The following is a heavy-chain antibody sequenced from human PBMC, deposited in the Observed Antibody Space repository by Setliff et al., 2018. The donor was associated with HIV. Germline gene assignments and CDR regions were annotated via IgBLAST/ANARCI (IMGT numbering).Heavy chain of an antibody. D-gene: IGHD4-17*01. J-gene: IGHJ4*02. V-gene: IGHV4-4*02. CDR3: AKGAGFYGDYTFDR. Sequence: PSETLSLTCAVSGGSISSSNWWSWVRQPPGKGLEWIGEIYFSGHTNYNPSLKSRVTISMVASRNQFSLKVTSVTAADTAVYYCAKGAGFYGDYTFDRWGQGRQVTV. CDR2: IYFSGHT. CDR1: GGSISSSNW.